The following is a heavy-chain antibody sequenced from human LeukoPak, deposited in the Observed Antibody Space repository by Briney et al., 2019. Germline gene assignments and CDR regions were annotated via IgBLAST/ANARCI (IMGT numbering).Heavy chain of an antibody. J-gene: IGHJ6*02. Sequence: GGSLRLSCAASGFTFSSSWMSWVRQAPGKGLEWVANIKQDGSEKYYVDSVKGRFTISRDNAKNSLYLQMNSLRAEDTAVYYCARSSYYSYYGMDVWGQGTTVTVSS. CDR2: IKQDGSEK. CDR3: ARSSYYSYYGMDV. D-gene: IGHD6-6*01. CDR1: GFTFSSSW. V-gene: IGHV3-7*01.